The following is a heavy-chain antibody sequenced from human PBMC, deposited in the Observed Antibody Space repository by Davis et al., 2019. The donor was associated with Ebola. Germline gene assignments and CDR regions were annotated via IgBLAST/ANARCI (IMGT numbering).Heavy chain of an antibody. CDR2: IYHSGST. V-gene: IGHV4-4*02. D-gene: IGHD3-10*01. CDR3: ARQAYYGSGSLDY. Sequence: SETLSLTCAVSGGSISSSNWWSWVRQPPGKGLEWIGEIYHSGSTNYNPSLKSRVTISVDTSKNQFSLKLSSVTAADTAVYYCARQAYYGSGSLDYWGQGTLVTVSS. CDR1: GGSISSSNW. J-gene: IGHJ4*02.